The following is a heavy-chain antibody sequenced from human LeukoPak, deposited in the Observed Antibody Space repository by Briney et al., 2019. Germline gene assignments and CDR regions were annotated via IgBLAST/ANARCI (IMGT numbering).Heavy chain of an antibody. CDR1: GFIFSIYE. D-gene: IGHD6-19*01. Sequence: GGSLRLSCEGSGFIFSIYEMHWVRQAPGKGLEWISEIDTSGTTVNYADSVRGRFTIYRDNAENSVYLQMNNLGDEDSAIYYCARGAVANLWGQGTLVIVSS. CDR3: ARGAVANL. J-gene: IGHJ5*02. CDR2: IDTSGTTV. V-gene: IGHV3-48*03.